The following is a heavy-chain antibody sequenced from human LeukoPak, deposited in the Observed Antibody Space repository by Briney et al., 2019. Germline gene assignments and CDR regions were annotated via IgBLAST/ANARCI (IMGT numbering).Heavy chain of an antibody. CDR2: ISSSSSTI. Sequence: GGSLRLSCAASGFTFSSYSMNWVRQAPGKGLEWVSYISSSSSTIYYADSVKGRFTISRDNAKNSLYLQMNSLRAEDTAVYYCARHETSNSKGPNWFDPWGQGTLVTVSS. CDR3: ARHETSNSKGPNWFDP. D-gene: IGHD4-11*01. J-gene: IGHJ5*02. CDR1: GFTFSSYS. V-gene: IGHV3-48*04.